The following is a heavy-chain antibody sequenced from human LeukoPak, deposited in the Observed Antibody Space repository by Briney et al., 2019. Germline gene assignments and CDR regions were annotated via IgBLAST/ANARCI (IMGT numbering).Heavy chain of an antibody. J-gene: IGHJ4*02. D-gene: IGHD3-16*01. Sequence: PGGSLRLSCAASGFTFSDYGMVWVRVRQAPGKGLEWVSSISRSGESTFYADSVRGRFTISRDDSKNTVSLQMESLRAEDTALYYCAKDYAVGSIDYWGQGTLVTVSS. CDR3: AKDYAVGSIDY. V-gene: IGHV3-23*01. CDR2: ISRSGEST. CDR1: GFTFSDYG.